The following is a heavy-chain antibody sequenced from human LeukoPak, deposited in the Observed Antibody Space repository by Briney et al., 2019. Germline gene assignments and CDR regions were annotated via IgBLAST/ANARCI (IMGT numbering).Heavy chain of an antibody. J-gene: IGHJ4*02. CDR1: GFTFSDHY. V-gene: IGHV3-72*01. CDR3: ARAPPIGATYSFDF. D-gene: IGHD2/OR15-2a*01. CDR2: SRDKAHSSTT. Sequence: PGRCLRLSCAASGFTFSDHYMDWVRQPPGKWREWVGPSRDKAHSSTTQYATSVKGRFTISRDETKNSLYLQMNSLRTEDTAVYYCARAPPIGATYSFDFWGQGILVSVSP.